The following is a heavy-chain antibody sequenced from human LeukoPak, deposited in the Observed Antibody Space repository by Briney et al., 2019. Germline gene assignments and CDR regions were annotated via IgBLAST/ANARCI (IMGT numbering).Heavy chain of an antibody. CDR1: GFTFSSYG. V-gene: IGHV3-30*03. CDR2: ISYDGSNK. Sequence: GGSLRLSCAASGFTFSSYGIHWVRQAPGKGLEWVAVISYDGSNKYYAESVKGRFTISRDNAKNSLYLQMNSLRAEDTALYYCARDDGGSFSTTFDIWGQGTMVTVSS. D-gene: IGHD1-26*01. CDR3: ARDDGGSFSTTFDI. J-gene: IGHJ3*02.